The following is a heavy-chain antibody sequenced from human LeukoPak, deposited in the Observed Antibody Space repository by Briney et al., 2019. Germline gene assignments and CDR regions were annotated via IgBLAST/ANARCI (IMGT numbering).Heavy chain of an antibody. Sequence: SETLSLTCTVSGGSISSSSYYWGWIRQPPGKGLEWIGSIYYSGSTYYNPSLKSRVTISVDTSKNQFSLKLSSVTAADTAVYYCASDAAAGSLLESDYWGQGTLVTVSS. CDR2: IYYSGST. CDR3: ASDAAAGSLLESDY. V-gene: IGHV4-39*01. J-gene: IGHJ4*02. D-gene: IGHD6-13*01. CDR1: GGSISSSSYY.